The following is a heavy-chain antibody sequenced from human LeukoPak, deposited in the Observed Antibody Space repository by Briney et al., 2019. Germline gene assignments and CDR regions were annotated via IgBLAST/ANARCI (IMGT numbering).Heavy chain of an antibody. CDR1: GFTFSSYA. CDR2: ISGSGGSS. D-gene: IGHD5-18*01. J-gene: IGHJ4*02. V-gene: IGHV3-23*01. Sequence: PGGSLRVSCAASGFTFSSYAMSWVRQAPGKGLEWVSAISGSGGSSYYADSVKGRFTISRDNSKNTLYLQMNSLRAEDTAVYYCAKFPPSLVDTAMAFDYWGQGTLVTVSS. CDR3: AKFPPSLVDTAMAFDY.